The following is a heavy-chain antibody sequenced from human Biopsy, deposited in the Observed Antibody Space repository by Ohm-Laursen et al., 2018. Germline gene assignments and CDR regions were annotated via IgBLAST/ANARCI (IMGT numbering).Heavy chain of an antibody. J-gene: IGHJ4*02. V-gene: IGHV3-21*04. CDR2: ISSSSDNI. CDR3: AKEEPPQGYDFWSGHYYYFDY. D-gene: IGHD3-3*01. CDR1: GFALSSYS. Sequence: SLRLSCTASGFALSSYSMNWVRQPPGKGLEWVSTISSSSDNIYYVDSVKGRFTISRDNAKNSLYLQMNSLRAEDTAVYYCAKEEPPQGYDFWSGHYYYFDYWGQGTLVTVSS.